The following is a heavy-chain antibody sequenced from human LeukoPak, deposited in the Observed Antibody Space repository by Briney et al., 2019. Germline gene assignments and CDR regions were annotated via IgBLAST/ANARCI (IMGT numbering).Heavy chain of an antibody. V-gene: IGHV3-21*01. CDR2: ISSSSSYI. D-gene: IGHD3-16*02. J-gene: IGHJ4*02. CDR1: GFTFRSYS. CDR3: ARVDDYVWGSYRQGSDY. Sequence: KPGGSLRLSCAASGFTFRSYSMNWVRQAPGKGLERVSSISSSSSYIYYADSVKGRFTISRGNAKNSLYLQMNSLRAEDTAVYYCARVDDYVWGSYRQGSDYWGQGTLVTISS.